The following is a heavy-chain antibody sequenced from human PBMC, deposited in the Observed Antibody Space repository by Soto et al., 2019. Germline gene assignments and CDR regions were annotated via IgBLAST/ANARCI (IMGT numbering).Heavy chain of an antibody. V-gene: IGHV4-59*01. CDR2: IYYSGST. J-gene: IGHJ6*02. D-gene: IGHD5-12*01. Sequence: SETLSLTCTVSGGSIRGYYWSWIRQPPGKGLEWIGYIYYSGSTNYNPSLKSRVTMSVDTSKNQFSLNLNSVTAADTAVYFCAREGGVATPIGMDVWGQGTTATVSS. CDR1: GGSIRGYY. CDR3: AREGGVATPIGMDV.